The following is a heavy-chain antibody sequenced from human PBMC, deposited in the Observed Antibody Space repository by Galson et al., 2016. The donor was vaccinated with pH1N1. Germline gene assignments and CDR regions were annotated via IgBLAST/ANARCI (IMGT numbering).Heavy chain of an antibody. V-gene: IGHV3-33*01. CDR3: ARGDYGDYVGEFDY. CDR2: IWYDGSNK. J-gene: IGHJ4*02. Sequence: SCAASGFAFSNSGMHWVRQAPGKGLEWVALIWYDGSNKYYADSVKGRFTISRDNSKNTLYLQMNSLRAEDTAVYYCARGDYGDYVGEFDYWGQGTLVTVSS. D-gene: IGHD4-17*01. CDR1: GFAFSNSG.